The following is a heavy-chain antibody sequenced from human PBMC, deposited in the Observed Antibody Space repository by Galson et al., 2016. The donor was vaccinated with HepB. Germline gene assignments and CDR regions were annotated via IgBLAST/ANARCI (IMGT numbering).Heavy chain of an antibody. J-gene: IGHJ4*02. Sequence: SLRLSCAASGFALGGYAMSWVRRAPGKGLEWVSGISGSGGSTYYADSVKGRFSISRDNLKNTVDLQMNSLRAEDTAVYYCAKGFGATYYDILTGNDGWGQGTLVTVSS. CDR3: AKGFGATYYDILTGNDG. CDR2: ISGSGGST. V-gene: IGHV3-23*01. D-gene: IGHD3-9*01. CDR1: GFALGGYA.